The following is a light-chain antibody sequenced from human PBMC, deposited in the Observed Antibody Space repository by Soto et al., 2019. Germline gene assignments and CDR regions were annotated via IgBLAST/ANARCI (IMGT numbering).Light chain of an antibody. Sequence: QSALTQPASVSGSPGQSITISCTRSGSDIGAYNYVSWYQQHPGKAPKLLIHGVTRRPSGVSSRFSASKSAYTASLTISGLQAEDEANYYCSSFTTSYFYVFGPGTKVTVL. CDR1: GSDIGAYNY. J-gene: IGLJ1*01. CDR3: SSFTTSYFYV. V-gene: IGLV2-14*01. CDR2: GVT.